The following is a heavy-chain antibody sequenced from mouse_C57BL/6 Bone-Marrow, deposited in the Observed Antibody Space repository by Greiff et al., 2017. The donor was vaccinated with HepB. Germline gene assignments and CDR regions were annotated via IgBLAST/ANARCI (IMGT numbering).Heavy chain of an antibody. D-gene: IGHD1-1*01. V-gene: IGHV1-82*01. CDR3: APNYYGSSYWYFDV. Sequence: QVQLQQSGPELVKPGASVKISCKASGYAFSSSWMNWVKQRPGKGLEWIGRIYPGDGDTNYNGKFKGKATLTADKSSSTAYMQLSSLTSEDSAVYFCAPNYYGSSYWYFDVWGTGTTVTVSS. CDR2: IYPGDGDT. CDR1: GYAFSSSW. J-gene: IGHJ1*03.